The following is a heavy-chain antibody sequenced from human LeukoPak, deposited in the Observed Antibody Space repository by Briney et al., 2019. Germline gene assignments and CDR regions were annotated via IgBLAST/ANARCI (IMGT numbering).Heavy chain of an antibody. CDR2: IYYSGST. Sequence: SETLSLTCTVSGGSINSYYWSWIRQPPGKGLERIGYIYYSGSTYYNPSLKSRVTISVDTSKNQFSLKLSSVTAADTAVYYCAREGVGGVDVYNWFDPWGQGTLVTVSS. J-gene: IGHJ5*02. CDR3: AREGVGGVDVYNWFDP. D-gene: IGHD3-16*01. CDR1: GGSINSYY. V-gene: IGHV4-30-4*08.